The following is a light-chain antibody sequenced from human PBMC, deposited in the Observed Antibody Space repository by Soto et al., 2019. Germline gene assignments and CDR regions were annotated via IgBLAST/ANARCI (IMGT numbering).Light chain of an antibody. J-gene: IGKJ1*01. CDR2: DAS. Sequence: EIVMTQSPATLSVSPGERATLSCRASQSISSNLAWYQQKPGQAPRLLIDDASTRAAGIPARFNGGGSGTEFTLTIRSLQSEDFAVYYCQQYNNWRSFGQGTKVDIK. CDR3: QQYNNWRS. V-gene: IGKV3-15*01. CDR1: QSISSN.